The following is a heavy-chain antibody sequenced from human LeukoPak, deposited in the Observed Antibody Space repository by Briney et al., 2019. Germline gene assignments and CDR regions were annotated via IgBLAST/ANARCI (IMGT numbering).Heavy chain of an antibody. CDR3: ARDSSSSWNLVAFDI. Sequence: XGSLRLSCAASGFTFSSYSMDWVRQAPGKGLEWVSSIGSSSSYIYYADSVKGRFTISRDNAKNSLYLQMNSLRAEDTAVYYCARDSSSSWNLVAFDIWGQGTMVTVSS. CDR2: IGSSSSYI. D-gene: IGHD6-13*01. J-gene: IGHJ3*02. CDR1: GFTFSSYS. V-gene: IGHV3-21*01.